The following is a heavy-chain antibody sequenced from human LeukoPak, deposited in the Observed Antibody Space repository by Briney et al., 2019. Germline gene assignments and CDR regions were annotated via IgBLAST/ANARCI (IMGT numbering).Heavy chain of an antibody. V-gene: IGHV3-30-3*01. Sequence: GGSLGLSCAASGFTVSSNYMSWVRQAPGKGLEWVAVISYDGSNKYYADSVKGRFTISRDNSKNTLYLQMNSLRAEDTAVYYCASYSSSWSFDYWGQGTLVTVSS. J-gene: IGHJ4*02. CDR3: ASYSSSWSFDY. CDR2: ISYDGSNK. D-gene: IGHD6-13*01. CDR1: GFTVSSNY.